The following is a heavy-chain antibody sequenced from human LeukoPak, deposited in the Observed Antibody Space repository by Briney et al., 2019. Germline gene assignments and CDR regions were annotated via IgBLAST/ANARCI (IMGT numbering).Heavy chain of an antibody. CDR2: ISSSSTNI. J-gene: IGHJ6*02. CDR3: ARVTIAVAVPYGMDV. Sequence: GGSLRLSCAASGFTFSSYSMNWVRQAPGKGLEWVPYISSSSTNIYYADSVKGRFTISRDNAKNSLCLQMNSLRAEDTAVYYCARVTIAVAVPYGMDVWGQGTTVTVSS. V-gene: IGHV3-48*01. CDR1: GFTFSSYS. D-gene: IGHD6-19*01.